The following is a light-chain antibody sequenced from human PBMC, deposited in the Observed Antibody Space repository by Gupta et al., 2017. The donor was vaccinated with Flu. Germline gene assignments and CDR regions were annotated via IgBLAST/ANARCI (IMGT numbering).Light chain of an antibody. V-gene: IGKV1-5*03. J-gene: IGKJ1*01. CDR1: QSISSS. CDR2: KAS. CDR3: QQDYTYRT. Sequence: IQMTQSPSTLSASVGDTVTITCRAGQSISSSLAWYQQKPGKAPKLLIFKASTVLSDVPFRFGGGGDANEFTLTSSGRQYEAFANYYDQQDYTYRTFGQGTKVEIK.